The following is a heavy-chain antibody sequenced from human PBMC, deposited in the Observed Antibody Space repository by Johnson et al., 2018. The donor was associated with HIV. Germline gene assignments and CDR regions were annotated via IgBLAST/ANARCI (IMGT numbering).Heavy chain of an antibody. CDR3: ARDAPDSGSYHAFDI. J-gene: IGHJ3*02. CDR1: GFIFSNAW. D-gene: IGHD1-26*01. Sequence: VQLVESGGGLVKPGGSLRLSCAASGFIFSNAWMSWVRQAPGKGLEWVGRIKSKTDGGTTDYAAPVKGRFTISRDNSKNTLYLQMNSLRAEDTAVYYCARDAPDSGSYHAFDIWGQGTMVTVSS. CDR2: IKSKTDGGTT. V-gene: IGHV3-15*01.